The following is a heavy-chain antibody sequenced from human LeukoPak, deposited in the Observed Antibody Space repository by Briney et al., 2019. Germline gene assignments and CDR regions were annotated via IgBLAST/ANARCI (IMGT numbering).Heavy chain of an antibody. Sequence: SQTLSLTCTVSGGSISSGGYSWSWIRQPPGKGLEWIGYIYHSGSTYYNPSLKSRVTISVDRSKNQFSLKLSSVTAADTAVYYCARGGNWINYWGQGTLVTVSS. CDR2: IYHSGST. D-gene: IGHD1-1*01. V-gene: IGHV4-30-2*01. J-gene: IGHJ4*02. CDR1: GGSISSGGYS. CDR3: ARGGNWINY.